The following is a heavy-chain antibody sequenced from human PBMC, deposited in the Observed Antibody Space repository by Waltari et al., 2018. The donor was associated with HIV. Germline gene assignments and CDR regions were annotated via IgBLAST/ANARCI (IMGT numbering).Heavy chain of an antibody. CDR2: ISTYNGNT. CDR3: AREMYDTSGYYYFDY. CDR1: GYTFTSYG. D-gene: IGHD3-22*01. V-gene: IGHV1-18*01. Sequence: QVQLVPSGAEVKKPGASVKVSCKASGYTFTSYGISWVRQAPGQGLEWMGWISTYNGNTNEAQKLQGRVTMTTDTSTNTAYMDVRSLGSDDTAVYYCAREMYDTSGYYYFDYWGQGTLVTVSS. J-gene: IGHJ4*02.